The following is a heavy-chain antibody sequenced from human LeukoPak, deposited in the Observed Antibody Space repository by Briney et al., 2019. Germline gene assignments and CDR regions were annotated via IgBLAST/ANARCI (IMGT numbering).Heavy chain of an antibody. CDR1: GGSISSYY. Sequence: SETLSLTCTVSGGSISSYYWSWIRQPPGKGLEWIGYIYCSGSTNYNPSLKSRVTISVDTSKNQFSLKLSSVTAADTAVYYCARREAAAGSFDYWGQGTLVTVSS. J-gene: IGHJ4*02. V-gene: IGHV4-59*08. CDR3: ARREAAAGSFDY. D-gene: IGHD6-13*01. CDR2: IYCSGST.